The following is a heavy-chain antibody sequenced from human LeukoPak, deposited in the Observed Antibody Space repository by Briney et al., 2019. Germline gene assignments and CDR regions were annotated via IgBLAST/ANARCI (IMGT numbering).Heavy chain of an antibody. V-gene: IGHV3-21*01. D-gene: IGHD5-18*01. CDR3: ASGAAAMADY. CDR2: ISSSSSYI. CDR1: GFTFSSYS. J-gene: IGHJ4*02. Sequence: PGGSLRLSCAASGFTFSSYSMNWVRQAPGKGLEWVSSISSSSSYIYYADSVKGRFTFSRDNAKNSLYLQMNSLRAEDTAVYYCASGAAAMADYWGQGTLVTVSS.